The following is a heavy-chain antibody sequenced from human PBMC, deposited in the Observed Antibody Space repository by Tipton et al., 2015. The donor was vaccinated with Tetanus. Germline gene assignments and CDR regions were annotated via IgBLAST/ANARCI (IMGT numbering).Heavy chain of an antibody. CDR2: IDPNSGGT. J-gene: IGHJ6*02. D-gene: IGHD3-22*01. Sequence: QLVQSGAEVKKPGASVKVSCKASGYTFTGYYIYWVRQAPGQGLEWMGWIDPNSGGTVYAQKFQGRVTMTRDTSISTAYMELRSLRFDDTAVYYCARDRGDYISYGMDVWGPGTTVTVS. CDR1: GYTFTGYY. CDR3: ARDRGDYISYGMDV. V-gene: IGHV1-2*02.